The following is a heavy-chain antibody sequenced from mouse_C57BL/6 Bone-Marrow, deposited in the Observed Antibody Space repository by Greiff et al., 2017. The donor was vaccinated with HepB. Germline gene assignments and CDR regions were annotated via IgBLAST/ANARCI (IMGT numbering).Heavy chain of an antibody. CDR2: ISDGGSYT. J-gene: IGHJ1*03. D-gene: IGHD1-1*01. CDR1: GFTFSSYA. CDR3: ASLIYYYGSSYWYFDV. Sequence: EVMLVESGGGLVKPGGSLKLSCAASGFTFSSYAMSWVRQTPEKRLEWVATISDGGSYTYYPDNVKGRFTISRDNAKNNLYLQMSHLKSEDTAIYYCASLIYYYGSSYWYFDVWGTGTTVTVSS. V-gene: IGHV5-4*03.